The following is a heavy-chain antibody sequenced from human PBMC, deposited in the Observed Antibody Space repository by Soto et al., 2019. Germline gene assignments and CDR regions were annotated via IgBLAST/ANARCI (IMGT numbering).Heavy chain of an antibody. CDR2: IKSKTDGGTT. CDR1: GFTFGSYA. J-gene: IGHJ6*03. D-gene: IGHD3-9*01. V-gene: IGHV3-15*01. Sequence: GGSLRLSCAASGFTFGSYAMSWVRQAPGKGLEWVGRIKSKTDGGTTDYAAPVKGRFTISRDDSKNTMYLQMNSLKTEDTAVYYCTTDRGIMIFCGDCAGTQYYMDVWGKGTTVTVSS. CDR3: TTDRGIMIFCGDCAGTQYYMDV.